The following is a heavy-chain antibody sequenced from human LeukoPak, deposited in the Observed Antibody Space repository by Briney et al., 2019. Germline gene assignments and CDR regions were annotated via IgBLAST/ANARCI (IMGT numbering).Heavy chain of an antibody. D-gene: IGHD5-18*01. V-gene: IGHV4-34*01. J-gene: IGHJ4*02. CDR1: GGSFSGYY. CDR3: ARVLRAASWRSYDY. Sequence: SETLSLTCAVYGGSFSGYYWSWIRQPPGKGLEWIGEINHSGSTNYNPSLKSRVTISVDTSSNQFSLRLNSMTAADTAVYYCARVLRAASWRSYDYWGQGSLVTVSS. CDR2: INHSGST.